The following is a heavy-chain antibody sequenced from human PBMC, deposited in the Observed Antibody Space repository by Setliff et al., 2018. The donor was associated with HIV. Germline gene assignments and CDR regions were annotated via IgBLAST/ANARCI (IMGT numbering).Heavy chain of an antibody. J-gene: IGHJ4*02. D-gene: IGHD3-16*02. CDR1: GGSFSDYY. V-gene: IGHV4-34*01. CDR2: INHSGST. CDR3: ARVRYDYVWGSYRSGYFFDY. Sequence: SETLSLTCAVYGGSFSDYYWSWIRQPPGKGLEWIGEINHSGSTSYNPSLKSRVTISVDTSKNQFSLKLNSVTAAGTAVYYCARVRYDYVWGSYRSGYFFDYWGQGTLVTVSS.